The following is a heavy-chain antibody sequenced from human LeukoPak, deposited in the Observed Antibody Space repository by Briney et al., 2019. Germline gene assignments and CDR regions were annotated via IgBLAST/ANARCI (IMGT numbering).Heavy chain of an antibody. CDR1: GFTFSNAW. Sequence: GGSLRLSCAASGFTFSNAWMSWVRQAPGKGLEWVGRIKSKTDGGTTDYAAPVKGRFTISRDDSKSTLYLQMNSLKTEDTAVYYCTTSITMIVVARGAFDIWGQGTMVTVSS. CDR2: IKSKTDGGTT. D-gene: IGHD3-22*01. V-gene: IGHV3-15*01. CDR3: TTSITMIVVARGAFDI. J-gene: IGHJ3*02.